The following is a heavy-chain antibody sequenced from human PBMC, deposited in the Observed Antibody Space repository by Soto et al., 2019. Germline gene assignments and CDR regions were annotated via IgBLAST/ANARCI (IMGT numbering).Heavy chain of an antibody. D-gene: IGHD3-16*02. CDR1: GGSFSGYY. CDR2: INHSGST. CDR3: ARDTGLVSPFDI. Sequence: QVQLQQWGAGLLKPSETLSLTCAVYGGSFSGYYWSWIRQPPGKGPEWIGEINHSGSTNYNPSLKSRVTISVDTSKTQFALKLSCVTAADTAVYYCARDTGLVSPFDIWGQGTMVTFSS. J-gene: IGHJ3*02. V-gene: IGHV4-34*01.